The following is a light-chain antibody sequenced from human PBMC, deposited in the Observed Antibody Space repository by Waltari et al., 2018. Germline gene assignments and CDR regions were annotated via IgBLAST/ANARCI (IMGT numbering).Light chain of an antibody. V-gene: IGLV3-19*01. CDR2: GKN. J-gene: IGLJ1*01. CDR3: NSRDSSGNHLEV. CDR1: SLRSYY. Sequence: SSELTQDPAVSVALGQTVRITCQGDSLRSYYASWYQQQPGQAPVLVIYGKNNRPSGIPDRFSGSSSGNTASLTITGAQAEDEADYYCNSRDSSGNHLEVFGTGTKVTVL.